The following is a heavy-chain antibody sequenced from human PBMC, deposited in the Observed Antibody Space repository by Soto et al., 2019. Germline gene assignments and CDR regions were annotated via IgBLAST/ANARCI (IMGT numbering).Heavy chain of an antibody. CDR1: GFAFDSHW. CDR3: GIPDRASFRYTVSY. J-gene: IGHJ4*02. Sequence: GGSLRLSCAASGFAFDSHWMHWVLQAPGKGLVWVSRINSDGTSTDYAESVKGRFTISRDNAKNTLYLQMNSLGVEDTGVYYCGIPDRASFRYTVSYCGQGTLVTVYS. V-gene: IGHV3-74*01. CDR2: INSDGTST. D-gene: IGHD3-16*02.